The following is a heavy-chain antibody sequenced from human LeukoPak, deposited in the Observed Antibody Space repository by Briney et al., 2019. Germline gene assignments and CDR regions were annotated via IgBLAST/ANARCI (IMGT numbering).Heavy chain of an antibody. J-gene: IGHJ4*02. CDR3: VNVERMDN. V-gene: IGHV3-48*01. CDR1: GFTSSSYS. CDR2: ISSSRSTI. D-gene: IGHD1-1*01. Sequence: GGSLSLSCAVSGFTSSSYSMNWVRHAPGGGGGWVSYISSSRSTIYYADSVKGRFTISRDNAKTSLSLQMTSLSAEDTAEYYCVNVERMDNWGQGTLVTVSS.